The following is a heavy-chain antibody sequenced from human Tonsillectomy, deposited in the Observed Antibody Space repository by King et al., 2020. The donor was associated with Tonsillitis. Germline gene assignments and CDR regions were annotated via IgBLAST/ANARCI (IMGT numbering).Heavy chain of an antibody. CDR3: ARGGSSGWDGNFGY. CDR2: IYYSGST. V-gene: IGHV4-59*01. J-gene: IGHJ4*02. Sequence: PLQESGPGLVKPSENLSLTCTVSGGSISSYYWSWIRQPPGKGLEWIGYIYYSGSTKYNPSLRSRVTISVDTSKNQFSLKLRAVTVADTAVYYCARGGSSGWDGNFGYWGQGTLVTVSS. CDR1: GGSISSYY. D-gene: IGHD6-19*01.